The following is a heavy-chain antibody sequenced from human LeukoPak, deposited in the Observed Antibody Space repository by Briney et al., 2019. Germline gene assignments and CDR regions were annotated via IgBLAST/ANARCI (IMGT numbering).Heavy chain of an antibody. CDR3: AKDYRGSESLFDY. Sequence: GASLRLSGAASGFTFSNYAMSWVRQAPGKGLEWVSGISENGGTTWYADSVKGRFTISRDNSKNTLYLQMNSLRAADTAVYYCAKDYRGSESLFDYWGQGTLVTVSS. V-gene: IGHV3-23*01. CDR2: ISENGGTT. J-gene: IGHJ4*02. CDR1: GFTFSNYA. D-gene: IGHD1-26*01.